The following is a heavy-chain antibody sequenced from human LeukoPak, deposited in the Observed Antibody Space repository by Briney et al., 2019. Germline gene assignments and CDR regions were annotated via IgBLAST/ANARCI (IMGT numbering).Heavy chain of an antibody. Sequence: GGSLRLSCAASGFTFSSYAMSWVRQAPGKGLEWVSAISGSGGSTYYADSVKGRFTISRDNSKYTLYLQMNSLRAEDTAVYYCAKSPTPAPIVVVPAAISDWGQGTLVTVSS. CDR1: GFTFSSYA. V-gene: IGHV3-23*01. CDR3: AKSPTPAPIVVVPAAISD. D-gene: IGHD2-2*02. J-gene: IGHJ4*02. CDR2: ISGSGGST.